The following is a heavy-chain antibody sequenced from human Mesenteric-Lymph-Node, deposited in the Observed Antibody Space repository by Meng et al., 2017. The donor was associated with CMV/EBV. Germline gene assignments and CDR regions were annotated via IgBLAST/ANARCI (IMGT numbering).Heavy chain of an antibody. D-gene: IGHD6-13*01. Sequence: GESLKISCAASGFTFSSYGMHWVRQAPGKGLEWVAFIRYDGSNKYYADSVKGRFTISRDNSKNTLYLQMNSLRAEDTAVYYCARDYGYSSSWDLYYYYYGMDVWGQGTTVTVSS. CDR1: GFTFSSYG. V-gene: IGHV3-30*02. CDR2: IRYDGSNK. CDR3: ARDYGYSSSWDLYYYYYGMDV. J-gene: IGHJ6*02.